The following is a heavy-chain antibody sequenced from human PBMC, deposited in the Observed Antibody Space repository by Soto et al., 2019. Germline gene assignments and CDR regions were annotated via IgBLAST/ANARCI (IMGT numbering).Heavy chain of an antibody. J-gene: IGHJ3*02. Sequence: SETLSLTCTVSGGSISSGGYYWSWIRQHPGKGLEWIGYIYYSGSTHYNPSLKSRVTISVDTSKNQFSLKLSSVTAADTAVYYCARDPSYYYDSSGPGAPDAFDIWGQGTMVTVSS. CDR2: IYYSGST. D-gene: IGHD3-22*01. CDR3: ARDPSYYYDSSGPGAPDAFDI. CDR1: GGSISSGGYY. V-gene: IGHV4-31*03.